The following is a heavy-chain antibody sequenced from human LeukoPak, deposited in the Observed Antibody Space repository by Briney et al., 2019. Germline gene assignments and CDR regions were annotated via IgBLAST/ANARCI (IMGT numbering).Heavy chain of an antibody. D-gene: IGHD6-19*01. CDR2: FDPEDGET. CDR3: ATAPTSQQWLGYFDY. Sequence: ASVKVSCKVSGYTLTELSMHWVRQAPGKGLEWMGGFDPEDGETIYAQKVQGRVTMTEDTSTDTAYMELSSLRSEDTAVYYCATAPTSQQWLGYFDYWGQGSLVTVSS. V-gene: IGHV1-24*01. J-gene: IGHJ4*02. CDR1: GYTLTELS.